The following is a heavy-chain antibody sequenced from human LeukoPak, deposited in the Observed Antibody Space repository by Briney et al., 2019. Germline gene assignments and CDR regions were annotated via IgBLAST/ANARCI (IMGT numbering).Heavy chain of an antibody. V-gene: IGHV3-7*04. D-gene: IGHD6-13*01. CDR1: GFTFSSYG. J-gene: IGHJ6*02. CDR3: ARGLIAAAGTGYYYYHAMDV. Sequence: GGSLRLSCAASGFTFSSYGMNWVRQAPGKGLEWVANIKQDGSEKYYVDPAKGRFTISRDNAKNSLYLQMNSLRADDSAVYYCARGLIAAAGTGYYYYHAMDVWGQGTTVTVSS. CDR2: IKQDGSEK.